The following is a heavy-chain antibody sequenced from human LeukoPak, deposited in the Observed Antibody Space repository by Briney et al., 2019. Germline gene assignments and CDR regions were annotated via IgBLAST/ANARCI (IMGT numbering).Heavy chain of an antibody. D-gene: IGHD6-13*01. Sequence: ASVKVSCKASGYTFTSYDINWVRQATGQGLEWMGWMNPNSGNTGYAQKFQGRVTITRNTSISTAYMELSSLRAEDTAVYYCARYRAAGIGAFDIWGQGTMVTVSS. CDR1: GYTFTSYD. CDR3: ARYRAAGIGAFDI. J-gene: IGHJ3*02. CDR2: MNPNSGNT. V-gene: IGHV1-8*03.